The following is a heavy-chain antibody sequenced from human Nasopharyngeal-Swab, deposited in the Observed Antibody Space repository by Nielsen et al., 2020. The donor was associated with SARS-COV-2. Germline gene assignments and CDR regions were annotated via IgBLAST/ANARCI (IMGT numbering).Heavy chain of an antibody. D-gene: IGHD3-22*01. CDR2: ISYDGSNK. V-gene: IGHV3-30-3*01. CDR1: GFTFSSYA. CDR3: ARDYYDSSGSFDY. J-gene: IGHJ4*02. Sequence: GGSLRLSCAASGFTFSSYAMHWVRQAPGRGLEWVAVISYDGSNKYYADSVKGRFTISRDNAKNSLYLQMNSLRAEDTAVYYCARDYYDSSGSFDYWGQGTLVTVSS.